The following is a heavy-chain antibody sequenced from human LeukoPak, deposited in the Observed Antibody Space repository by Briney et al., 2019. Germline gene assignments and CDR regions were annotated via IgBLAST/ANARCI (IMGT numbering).Heavy chain of an antibody. CDR1: GYAFTSYG. D-gene: IGHD3-3*01. CDR2: ISLYSGNT. Sequence: ASVKVSCKASGYAFTSYGISWVRQAPGQGLEWMGWISLYSGNTNYAQKLQGRVTMTRDTSTSTVYMELSSLRSEDTAVYYCARGPGYDFWSGYFRGSFDYWGQGTLVTVSS. J-gene: IGHJ4*02. CDR3: ARGPGYDFWSGYFRGSFDY. V-gene: IGHV1-18*01.